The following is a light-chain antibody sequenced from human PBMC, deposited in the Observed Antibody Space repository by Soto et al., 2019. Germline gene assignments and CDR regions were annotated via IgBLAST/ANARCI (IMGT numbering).Light chain of an antibody. CDR1: SSDVGGYNY. V-gene: IGLV2-14*01. J-gene: IGLJ2*01. CDR3: SSYTCSSPSRV. CDR2: DVS. Sequence: QSALTQPASVSGSPGQSITISCTGTSSDVGGYNYVSWYQQHPGKAPKLMIYDVSNRPSGVSNRFSGSKSGNTASLTISGLQAEDEADYYCSSYTCSSPSRVFGGGTKLTVL.